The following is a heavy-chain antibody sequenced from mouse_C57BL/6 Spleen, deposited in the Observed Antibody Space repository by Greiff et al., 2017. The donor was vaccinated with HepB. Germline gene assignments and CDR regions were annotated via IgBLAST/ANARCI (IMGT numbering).Heavy chain of an antibody. CDR2: INPYNGDT. CDR3: ARCEGDKDFDY. D-gene: IGHD3-3*01. CDR1: GYSFTGYF. V-gene: IGHV1-20*01. Sequence: EVQLQQSGPELVKPGASVKISCKASGYSFTGYFMNWVMQSHGKSLEWIGRINPYNGDTFYNQKFKGKATLTVDKSSSTAHMELRSLTSEDSAVYYCARCEGDKDFDYWGQGTTLTVSS. J-gene: IGHJ2*01.